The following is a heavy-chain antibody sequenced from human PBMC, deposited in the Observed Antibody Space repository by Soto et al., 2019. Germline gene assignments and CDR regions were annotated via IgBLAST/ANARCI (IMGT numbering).Heavy chain of an antibody. D-gene: IGHD3-22*01. CDR2: IYWNDDK. CDR1: GFSLSTSGVG. J-gene: IGHJ3*02. Sequence: SGPTLVNPTQTLTLTCTFSGFSLSTSGVGVGWIRQPPGKALEWLALIYWNDDKRYSPSLKSRLTITKDTSKNQVVLTMTNMDPVDTATYYCAHLYYYDSSANNRSAFDIWGQGTMVTVSS. CDR3: AHLYYYDSSANNRSAFDI. V-gene: IGHV2-5*01.